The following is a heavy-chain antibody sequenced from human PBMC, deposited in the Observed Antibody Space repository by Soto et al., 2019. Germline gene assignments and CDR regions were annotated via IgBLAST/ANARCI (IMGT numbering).Heavy chain of an antibody. V-gene: IGHV4-30-4*08. CDR1: GASIGSGDDY. CDR3: AKSETSQKDDIWSRYPASKVLGLGAGGWFDT. D-gene: IGHD3-3*01. CDR2: ISDSGST. J-gene: IGHJ5*01. Sequence: SETLSLTCSVSGASIGSGDDYWTWIRQSPGKGLEWVGYISDSGSTFYNPSLRSRLTIALDTSKNHFSLKLNSVTAADTAVYYCAKSETSQKDDIWSRYPASKVLGLGAGGWFDTWGHGTLVTVSS.